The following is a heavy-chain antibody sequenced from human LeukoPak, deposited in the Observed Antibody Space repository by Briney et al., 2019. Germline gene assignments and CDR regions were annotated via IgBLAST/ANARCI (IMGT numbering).Heavy chain of an antibody. CDR1: GGSISNNNYY. CDR3: ATANPDYGDRY. D-gene: IGHD4-17*01. Sequence: PSETLSPTCTVSGGSISNNNYYWAWIRQPPGKGLEWIGNINYSGRTYSSPSLRSRVTISVDTSKNQFSLKLSSVTAADTAVYYCATANPDYGDRYWGQGTLVTVSS. J-gene: IGHJ4*02. CDR2: INYSGRT. V-gene: IGHV4-39*01.